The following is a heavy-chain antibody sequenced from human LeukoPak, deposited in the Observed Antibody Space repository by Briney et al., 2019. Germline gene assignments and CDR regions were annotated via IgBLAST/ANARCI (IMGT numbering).Heavy chain of an antibody. V-gene: IGHV4-38-2*02. CDR1: GGSISGYY. J-gene: IGHJ3*02. D-gene: IGHD2-15*01. CDR3: ARDRRGYCSGGSCFDDAFDI. Sequence: PSETLSLTCAVSGGSISGYYWGWIRQPPGKGLEWIGSIYHSGSTYYNPSLKSRVTISVDTSKNQFSLKLSSVTAADTAVYYCARDRRGYCSGGSCFDDAFDIWGQGTMVTVSS. CDR2: IYHSGST.